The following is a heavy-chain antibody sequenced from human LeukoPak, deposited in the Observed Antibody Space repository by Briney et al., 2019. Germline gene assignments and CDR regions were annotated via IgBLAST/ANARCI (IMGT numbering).Heavy chain of an antibody. D-gene: IGHD3-22*01. J-gene: IGHJ4*02. CDR3: ARDRLGDYDHSGYYDK. V-gene: IGHV3-11*01. CDR1: GFTFTCCW. Sequence: GGSLRLSCAASGFTFTCCWMSWVRQAPGKGLEWVSYICDSGRTIYYADSVKGRFTISRDNAKNSVYLQMNNLGAEDTAVYYCARDRLGDYDHSGYYDKWGQGTLVTVSS. CDR2: ICDSGRTI.